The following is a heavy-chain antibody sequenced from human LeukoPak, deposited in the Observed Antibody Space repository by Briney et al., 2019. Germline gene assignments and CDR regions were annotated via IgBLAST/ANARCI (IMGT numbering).Heavy chain of an antibody. J-gene: IGHJ3*02. V-gene: IGHV3-21*01. CDR2: ISSSSNYI. Sequence: GGSLRLSCAASGFTFSSYSMNWVRQAPGKGLEWVSSISSSSNYIYYADSVKGRFTISRDNAKNSLYLQMNSLRAEDTAVYYCARGTYYYDSSGYRETQDDAFDIWGQGTMVTVSS. D-gene: IGHD3-22*01. CDR1: GFTFSSYS. CDR3: ARGTYYYDSSGYRETQDDAFDI.